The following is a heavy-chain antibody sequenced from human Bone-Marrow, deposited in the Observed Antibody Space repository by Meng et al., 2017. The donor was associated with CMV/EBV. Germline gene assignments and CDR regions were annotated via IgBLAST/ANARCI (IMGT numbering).Heavy chain of an antibody. CDR3: ARGHGTPAGRRFDY. CDR2: INHSGST. Sequence: SETLSLTCAVYGGSFSGYYWSWIRQPPGKGLEWIGEINHSGSTNYNPSLKSRVTISVYTSKNQFSLKLSSLTAADTAVYYCARGHGTPAGRRFDYWGQGTLVTVSS. J-gene: IGHJ4*02. D-gene: IGHD1-14*01. CDR1: GGSFSGYY. V-gene: IGHV4-34*01.